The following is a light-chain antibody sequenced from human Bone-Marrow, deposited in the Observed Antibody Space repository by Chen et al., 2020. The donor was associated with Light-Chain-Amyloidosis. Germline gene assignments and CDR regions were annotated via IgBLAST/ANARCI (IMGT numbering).Light chain of an antibody. V-gene: IGLV3-21*02. CDR3: QVWDRSSDRPV. Sequence: SYVLTQPSSVSGAPGQTATIDCGGNNIGSTSVHWYQQTPVQAPLLVVYDDSDRPSGIPERLSGSNSGNTATLTISRVEAGDEADYYCQVWDRSSDRPVFGGGTKLTVL. CDR2: DDS. CDR1: NIGSTS. J-gene: IGLJ3*02.